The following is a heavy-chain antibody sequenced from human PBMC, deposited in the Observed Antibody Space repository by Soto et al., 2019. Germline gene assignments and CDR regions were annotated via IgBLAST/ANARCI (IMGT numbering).Heavy chain of an antibody. D-gene: IGHD6-13*01. CDR3: ASAAGNYYYGMGV. J-gene: IGHJ6*02. V-gene: IGHV4-39*07. CDR1: GGSISSSSYY. Sequence: SETLSLTCTVSGGSISSSSYYWGWIRQPPGKGLEWIGSIYYSGSTYYNPSLKSRVTISVDTSKNQFSLKLSSVTAADTAVYYCASAAGNYYYGMGVWGQGTTVTVSS. CDR2: IYYSGST.